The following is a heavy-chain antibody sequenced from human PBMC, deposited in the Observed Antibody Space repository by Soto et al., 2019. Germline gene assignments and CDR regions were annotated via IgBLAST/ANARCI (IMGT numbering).Heavy chain of an antibody. J-gene: IGHJ5*02. CDR3: ARLNYYGSGSYSPPRSWFDP. V-gene: IGHV1-3*01. D-gene: IGHD3-10*01. Sequence: ASVKVSCKASGYTFTSYAMHWVRQAPGQRLEWMGWINAGNGNTKYSQKFQGRVTITRDTSASTAYMELSSLRSEDTAVYYCARLNYYGSGSYSPPRSWFDPWGQGTLVTVSS. CDR2: INAGNGNT. CDR1: GYTFTSYA.